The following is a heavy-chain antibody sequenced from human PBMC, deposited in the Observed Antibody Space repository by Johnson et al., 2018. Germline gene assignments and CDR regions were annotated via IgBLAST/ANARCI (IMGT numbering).Heavy chain of an antibody. CDR2: IWYDGSQT. D-gene: IGHD6-19*01. V-gene: IGHV3-33*01. CDR3: ARDRPSSLPNDALEL. Sequence: QVQLVESGGGVVQPGTSLTLSCFTSGVTVTSYTWHWVRQAPGKGLEWVAVIWYDGSQTVYGDSVKGRSTISRDNSNVYLQMNSLRAEDTAVYFCARDRPSSLPNDALELWGLGTMVTVSS. CDR1: GVTVTSYT. J-gene: IGHJ3*01.